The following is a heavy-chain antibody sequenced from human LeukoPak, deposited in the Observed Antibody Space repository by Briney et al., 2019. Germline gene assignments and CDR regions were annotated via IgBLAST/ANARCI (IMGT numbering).Heavy chain of an antibody. V-gene: IGHV3-48*03. CDR2: ISSSGSTI. CDR1: GFTFSSYE. CDR3: ASDIISAARPQGRYMDV. Sequence: PGGSPRLSCAASGFTFSSYEMNWVRQAPGKGLEWVSYISSSGSTIYYADSVKGRFTISRDNAKNSLYLQMNSLRAEDTAVYYCASDIISAARPQGRYMDVWGKGTTVTVSS. D-gene: IGHD6-6*01. J-gene: IGHJ6*03.